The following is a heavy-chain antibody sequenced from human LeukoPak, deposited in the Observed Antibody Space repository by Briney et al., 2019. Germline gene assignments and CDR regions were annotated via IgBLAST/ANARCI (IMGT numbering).Heavy chain of an antibody. CDR2: ISYDESQK. CDR1: GFTLSSFT. V-gene: IGHV3-30-3*01. CDR3: ARAYDSSWHNFDY. Sequence: GGSLRLSCAASGFTLSSFTMHWVRHNPGKGLEWVAVISYDESQKWYADSVKGRFTISRDISKNTLYLEMDSLRGKDTAVYYCARAYDSSWHNFDYWGQGSLVTVSS. J-gene: IGHJ4*02. D-gene: IGHD6-13*01.